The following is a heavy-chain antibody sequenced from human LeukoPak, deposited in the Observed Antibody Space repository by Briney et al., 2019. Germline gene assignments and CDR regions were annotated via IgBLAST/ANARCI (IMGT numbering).Heavy chain of an antibody. CDR3: ARDLEAANTYYFDY. Sequence: GGSLRLSCAASGFTFSSYGMHWVRQAPGKRLEWVSIISSAGTTYYADSVKGRFTISRDNSKNTVYLQVNSLRDEDTAVYYCARDLEAANTYYFDYWGQGTMVTISS. CDR1: GFTFSSYG. CDR2: ISSAGTT. J-gene: IGHJ4*02. D-gene: IGHD6-13*01. V-gene: IGHV3-66*01.